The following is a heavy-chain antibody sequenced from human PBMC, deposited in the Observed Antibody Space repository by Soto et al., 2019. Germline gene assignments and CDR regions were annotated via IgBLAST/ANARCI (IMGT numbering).Heavy chain of an antibody. CDR3: AKVVVGAPRHPDFDS. CDR1: GGSINNGDYF. J-gene: IGHJ4*02. CDR2: VYHSGTT. D-gene: IGHD2-15*01. V-gene: IGHV4-39*01. Sequence: SETLSLTCTVSGGSINNGDYFWGWIRQPPGKGLEWIGSVYHSGTTNYNPSLKSRVTISVDTSKNQFSLILRSVTAADTAVYYCAKVVVGAPRHPDFDSWGQGTLVTVSS.